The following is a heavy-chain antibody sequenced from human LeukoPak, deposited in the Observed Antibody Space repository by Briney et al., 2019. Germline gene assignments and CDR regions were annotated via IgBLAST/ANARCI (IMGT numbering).Heavy chain of an antibody. Sequence: SETLSLTRTVSGGSISSGGYYWVWIRQPPGKGLEWIATTYYSGSTYYNPSLKSRVTISVDTSKNQFSLKLSSMTAADTAVYYCARLAQGSGSYGFDYWGQGTLVTVSS. V-gene: IGHV4-39*01. CDR2: TYYSGST. CDR3: ARLAQGSGSYGFDY. CDR1: GGSISSGGYY. J-gene: IGHJ4*02. D-gene: IGHD3-10*01.